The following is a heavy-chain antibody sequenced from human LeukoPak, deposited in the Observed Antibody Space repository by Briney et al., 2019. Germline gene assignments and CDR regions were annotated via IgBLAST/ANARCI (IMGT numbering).Heavy chain of an antibody. D-gene: IGHD6-13*01. CDR2: ISAYNGNT. Sequence: ASVKVSCKASGYTFTSYGISWVRQAPGQGLEWMGWISAYNGNTNYAQKLQGRVTMTTDTSTSTAYMELRSLRSDDTAVYYCARDRDPSSIAAADGYYFDYWGQGTLVTVSP. J-gene: IGHJ4*02. CDR1: GYTFTSYG. V-gene: IGHV1-18*01. CDR3: ARDRDPSSIAAADGYYFDY.